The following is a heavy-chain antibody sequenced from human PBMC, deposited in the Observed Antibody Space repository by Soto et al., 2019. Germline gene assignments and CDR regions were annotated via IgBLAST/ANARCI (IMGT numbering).Heavy chain of an antibody. D-gene: IGHD2-15*01. CDR1: GFTFSTYS. V-gene: IGHV3-30-3*02. CDR2: ISYDGNRI. J-gene: IGHJ5*02. CDR3: ARGLVVPAKGWFDL. Sequence: QVQLVESGGGVVQRGESLRLSCAASGFTFSTYSMNWVRQSPGKGLEWVAVISYDGNRIYYADSVKGRFTIARDNAKNTMFLQMSGLRPEATAIYYCARGLVVPAKGWFDLWGQGTQVTASS.